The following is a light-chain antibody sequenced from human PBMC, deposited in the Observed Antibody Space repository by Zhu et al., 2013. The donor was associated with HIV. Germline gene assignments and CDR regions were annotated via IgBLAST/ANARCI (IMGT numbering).Light chain of an antibody. V-gene: IGKV1-5*03. Sequence: DIQMTQSPSTLSASVGDRVTITCRASQTISSWLAWYQQKPGKAPKLLIYKASSLESGVPSRFSGSGSGTEFTLTISSLQPDDFATYYCQQYNSYPYTFGQGTKLDDQT. CDR3: QQYNSYPYT. CDR2: KAS. CDR1: QTISSW. J-gene: IGKJ2*01.